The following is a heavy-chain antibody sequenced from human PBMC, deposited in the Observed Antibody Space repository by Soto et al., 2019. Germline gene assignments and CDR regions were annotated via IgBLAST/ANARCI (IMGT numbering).Heavy chain of an antibody. CDR1: GYTFTSYG. J-gene: IGHJ4*02. D-gene: IGHD6-13*01. CDR3: ARAVEDDSSPSDYFDY. Sequence: RASVKVSCKASGYTFTSYGISWVRQAPGQGLEWMGWISAYNGNTNYAQKLQGRVTMTTDTSTSTAYMELRSLRSDDTAVYYCARAVEDDSSPSDYFDYWGQGTLVTVSS. CDR2: ISAYNGNT. V-gene: IGHV1-18*01.